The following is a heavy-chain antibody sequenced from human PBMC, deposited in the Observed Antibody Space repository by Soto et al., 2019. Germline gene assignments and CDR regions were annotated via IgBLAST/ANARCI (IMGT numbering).Heavy chain of an antibody. D-gene: IGHD5-12*01. CDR2: ISGYNGNT. CDR3: AREGVAPYYYYGMDV. Sequence: ASVKVSCKASGYPFTSFGISWVRQAPGQGLEWMGWISGYNGNTNYAQTFQGRVTMTTDTSTSTAYMELRSLRSDDTAVYYCAREGVAPYYYYGMDVWGQGTPVTVSS. V-gene: IGHV1-18*01. J-gene: IGHJ6*02. CDR1: GYPFTSFG.